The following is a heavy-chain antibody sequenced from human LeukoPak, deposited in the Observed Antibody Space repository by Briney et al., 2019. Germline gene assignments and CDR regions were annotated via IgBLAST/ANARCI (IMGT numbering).Heavy chain of an antibody. CDR1: GGSISSGDYY. CDR2: IYYSGST. Sequence: SETLSLTYTVSGGSISSGDYYWSWIRQPPGKGLEWIGYIYYSGSTYYNPSLKSRVTISVDTSKNQFSLKLSSVTAADTAVYYCARVTHDAFDIWGQGTMVTVSS. J-gene: IGHJ3*02. V-gene: IGHV4-30-4*01. CDR3: ARVTHDAFDI.